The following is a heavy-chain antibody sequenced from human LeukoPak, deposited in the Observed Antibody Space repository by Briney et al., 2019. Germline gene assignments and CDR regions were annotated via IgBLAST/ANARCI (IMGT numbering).Heavy chain of an antibody. CDR2: ISGSGGST. CDR3: AKKFEDIVVVPAAIFDY. J-gene: IGHJ4*02. D-gene: IGHD2-2*01. Sequence: PGGSLRLSCAASGFTFSSYAMSWVRQAPGKGLEWVSAISGSGGSTYYADSVKGRFTISRDNSKNTLYLQMNSLRAEDTAVYYCAKKFEDIVVVPAAIFDYWGQGTLVTVSS. V-gene: IGHV3-23*01. CDR1: GFTFSSYA.